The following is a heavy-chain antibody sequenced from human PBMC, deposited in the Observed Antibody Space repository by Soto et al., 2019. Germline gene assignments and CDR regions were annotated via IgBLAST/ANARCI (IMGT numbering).Heavy chain of an antibody. CDR2: LYGDDDK. CDR1: GLSLRTTGVG. CDR3: VQSWCGGDCPQIYAFHSWCGWDV. D-gene: IGHD2-21*02. Sequence: QITLKESGPPLVKPTQTLTLTCTFSGLSLRTTGVGVSWVRQPPGKALEWLALLYGDDDKRYSPSLKSRLTFTKDTSEKQVVLTMSNMHTVDLATDYGVQSWCGGDCPQIYAFHSWCGWDVFGQGTTVTVSS. J-gene: IGHJ6*02. V-gene: IGHV2-5*02.